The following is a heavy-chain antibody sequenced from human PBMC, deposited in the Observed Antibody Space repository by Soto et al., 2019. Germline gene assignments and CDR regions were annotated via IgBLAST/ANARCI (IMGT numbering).Heavy chain of an antibody. CDR1: GFTVSSNY. CDR3: ATVLLPHDAFDI. CDR2: IYSGGST. J-gene: IGHJ3*02. Sequence: EVQLVESGGGLVQPGGSLRLSCAASGFTVSSNYMSWVRQAPGKGLEWVSVIYSGGSTYYADSVKGRFTISSDKSKNTLYLQKNSLRAEDTVVYYCATVLLPHDAFDIWGQGTMVTVSS. V-gene: IGHV3-66*01.